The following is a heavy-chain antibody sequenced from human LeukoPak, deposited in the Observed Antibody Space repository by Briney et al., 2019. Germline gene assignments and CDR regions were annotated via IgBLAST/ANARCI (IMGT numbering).Heavy chain of an antibody. CDR2: MNPNSGNT. CDR3: ARRVGSGWPVQH. Sequence: ASVKVSCKASGYTFSSNDINWVRQDTGQGLEWMGWMNPNSGNTGYAQKSQGRLNMTRNTSIDTAYMELSSLRSDDTAVYYCARRVGSGWPVQHWGQGTLVTVSS. V-gene: IGHV1-8*01. J-gene: IGHJ1*01. D-gene: IGHD6-19*01. CDR1: GYTFSSND.